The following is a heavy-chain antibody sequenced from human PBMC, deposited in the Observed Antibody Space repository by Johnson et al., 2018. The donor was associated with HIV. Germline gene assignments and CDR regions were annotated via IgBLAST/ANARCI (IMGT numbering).Heavy chain of an antibody. V-gene: IGHV3-30*14. CDR1: GFTFSTYA. CDR2: IQYDATNR. CDR3: AREYYYESPEAFDI. J-gene: IGHJ3*02. D-gene: IGHD3-22*01. Sequence: QVQLVESGGGVAQPGRSLRLSCTASGFTFSTYAMHWVRQAPGKGLEWVAFIQYDATNRYYVDSVTGRFTISRDNSKNTLYLQMNSLRAEDTAVYYCAREYYYESPEAFDIWGQGTMVTVSS.